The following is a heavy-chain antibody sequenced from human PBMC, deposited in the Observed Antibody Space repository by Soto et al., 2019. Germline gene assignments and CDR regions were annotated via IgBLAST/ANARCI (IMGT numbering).Heavy chain of an antibody. J-gene: IGHJ4*02. CDR3: ARGPSMRLMQFNRFFDY. V-gene: IGHV4-34*01. Sequence: SETLSLTCAVYGGSFSGYYWSWIRQPPGKGLEWIGEINHSGSTNYNPSLKSRVTISVDTSKNQFSPKLSSVTAADTAVYYCARGPSMRLMQFNRFFDYWGQGTLVTVSS. D-gene: IGHD2-21*01. CDR2: INHSGST. CDR1: GGSFSGYY.